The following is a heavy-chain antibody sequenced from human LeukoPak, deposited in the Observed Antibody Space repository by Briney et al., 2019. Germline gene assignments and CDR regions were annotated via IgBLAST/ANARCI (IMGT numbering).Heavy chain of an antibody. D-gene: IGHD4-17*01. CDR3: AIVTNQIDY. Sequence: GGSLRLSCAASRLTFSSYAMSWVRQAPGKGLEWVSGISGSDAGTQYADSVKGRFTISRDNSINTLYLQMKNPRAEDTAVYYCAIVTNQIDYWGQGTLVTVSS. J-gene: IGHJ4*02. V-gene: IGHV3-23*01. CDR2: ISGSDAGT. CDR1: RLTFSSYA.